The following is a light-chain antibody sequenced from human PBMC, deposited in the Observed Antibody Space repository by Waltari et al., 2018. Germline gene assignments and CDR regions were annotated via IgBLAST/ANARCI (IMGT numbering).Light chain of an antibody. CDR3: QQYYSPPQT. CDR1: QTVLSSSKNY. CDR2: WAS. V-gene: IGKV4-1*01. J-gene: IGKJ1*01. Sequence: DIVMTQSPKSLPVSLGDRATVNCKSSQTVLSSSKNYLAWYQQKPGQPPKLLIYWASTRKSGVPDRFSGSGSGTDFTLTISSLQAEDVAVYYCQQYYSPPQTFGQGTKVQIK.